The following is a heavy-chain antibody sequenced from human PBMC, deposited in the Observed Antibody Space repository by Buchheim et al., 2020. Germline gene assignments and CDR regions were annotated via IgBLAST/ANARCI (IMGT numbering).Heavy chain of an antibody. D-gene: IGHD6-6*01. Sequence: QLQLQESGPGLVKPSETLSLTCTVSGGSISSSSYYWGWIRQPPGKGLEWIGSIYYSGSTYYNPSLKSRVTISVDTSKNQFSLKLSAVTAADTAVYYGARDIAARFEHYYGMDVWGQGTT. CDR1: GGSISSSSYY. CDR3: ARDIAARFEHYYGMDV. V-gene: IGHV4-39*07. CDR2: IYYSGST. J-gene: IGHJ6*02.